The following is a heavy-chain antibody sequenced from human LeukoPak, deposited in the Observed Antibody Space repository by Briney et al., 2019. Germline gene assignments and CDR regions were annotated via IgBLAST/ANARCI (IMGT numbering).Heavy chain of an antibody. CDR1: GASISSYY. CDR3: VRVGYGYGYLSLFDP. J-gene: IGHJ5*02. CDR2: IYYSGST. V-gene: IGHV4-59*01. Sequence: SETLSLTCTVSGASISSYYWSWIRQPPGKGLEWIGHIYYSGSTDYNPSLKSRVSISVDTSKNQFSLKVSSVTAADTAVYYCVRVGYGYGYLSLFDPWGQGTLVTVSS. D-gene: IGHD5-18*01.